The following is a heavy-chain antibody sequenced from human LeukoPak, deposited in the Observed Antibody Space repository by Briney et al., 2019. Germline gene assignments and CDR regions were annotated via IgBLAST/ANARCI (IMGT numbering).Heavy chain of an antibody. D-gene: IGHD3-10*01. CDR2: IIPIFGTA. J-gene: IGHJ4*02. CDR3: ASGASDRGVEFDY. V-gene: IGHV1-69*05. CDR1: GGTFSSYD. Sequence: ASVTVSFKASGGTFSSYDISWVRQAPGQGLEWMGGIIPIFGTANYAQKFQGRVTITTDESTSTAYMGLSSLRSEDTAVYYCASGASDRGVEFDYWGQGTLVTLSS.